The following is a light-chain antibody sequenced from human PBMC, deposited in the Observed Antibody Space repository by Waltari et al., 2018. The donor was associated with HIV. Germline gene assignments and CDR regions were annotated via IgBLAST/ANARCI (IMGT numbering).Light chain of an antibody. J-gene: IGKJ2*01. CDR2: QGS. CDR1: QKISSW. V-gene: IGKV1-5*01. Sequence: DIQMTQSPSTLSASVGDRVTITCRASQKISSWLAWYQQKPGKAPNLLIYQGSTLQSGVPSRFSGSGSGTDFTLTINKLQSDDFGTYYCQQYDTFPYTFGPGTNLEIK. CDR3: QQYDTFPYT.